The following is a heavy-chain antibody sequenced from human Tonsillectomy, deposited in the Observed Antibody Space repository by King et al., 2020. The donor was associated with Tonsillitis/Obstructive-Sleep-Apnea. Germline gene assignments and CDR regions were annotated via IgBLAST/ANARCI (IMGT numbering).Heavy chain of an antibody. CDR2: INHNGST. D-gene: IGHD5-18*01. Sequence: VQLQQWGAGLLKPSETLSLTCAVYGCSFSGYYWSWIRQPPGKGLVWIGEINHNGSTTYYPSLKSRVTISGEPSKNQFSLKLSSVTAADTAVYYCEREKTDMATDAFDIWGQGTMVTDSS. V-gene: IGHV4-34*01. CDR1: GCSFSGYY. CDR3: EREKTDMATDAFDI. J-gene: IGHJ3*02.